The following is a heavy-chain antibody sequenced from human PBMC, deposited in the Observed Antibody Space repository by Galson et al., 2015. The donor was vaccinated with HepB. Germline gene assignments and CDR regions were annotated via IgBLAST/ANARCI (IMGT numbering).Heavy chain of an antibody. CDR1: GFTFSSYS. D-gene: IGHD1-20*01. V-gene: IGHV3-48*01. J-gene: IGHJ5*02. Sequence: SLRLSCAASGFTFSSYSMNWVRQAPGEGLEWVSYIGSGVSTVYYADSVKGRFTISRDNAENSLYLQMNSLRAEDTAVYYCARGRYDSNVGWFDPWGQGTLVTVSS. CDR3: ARGRYDSNVGWFDP. CDR2: IGSGVSTV.